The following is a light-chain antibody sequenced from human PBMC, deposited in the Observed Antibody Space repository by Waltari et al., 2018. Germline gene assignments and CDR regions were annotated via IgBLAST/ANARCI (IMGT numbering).Light chain of an antibody. V-gene: IGLV2-8*01. CDR1: SSDVGGYNY. CDR2: QVT. J-gene: IGLJ2*01. Sequence: QSALTQPPSASGSPGQPVTISCTGTSSDVGGYNYVSWYQQHPGKAPKLTIYQVTKRPSGVPDRFSGSKSGNQASLTVSGLQADDEADYYCNSYAGRNRLGVFGGGTKVTVL. CDR3: NSYAGRNRLGV.